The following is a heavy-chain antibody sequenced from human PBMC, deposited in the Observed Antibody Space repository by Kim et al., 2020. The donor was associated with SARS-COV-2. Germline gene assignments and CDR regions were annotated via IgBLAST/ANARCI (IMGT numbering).Heavy chain of an antibody. V-gene: IGHV3-9*01. D-gene: IGHD1-7*01. CDR1: GFTFGDNA. CDR3: AKDMRDSGNYHGMDV. Sequence: GGSLRLSCAASGFTFGDNAMHWVRQAPGKGMEWVSGISWNSGSIGYADSVRGRFTISRDNAKNSLYLQMNSLRAEDTALYYCAKDMRDSGNYHGMDVWG. J-gene: IGHJ6*02. CDR2: ISWNSGSI.